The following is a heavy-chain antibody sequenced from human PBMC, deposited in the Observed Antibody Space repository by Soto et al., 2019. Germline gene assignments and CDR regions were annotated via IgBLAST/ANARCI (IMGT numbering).Heavy chain of an antibody. CDR1: GFTFSSYS. CDR2: ISGSAATT. V-gene: IGHV3-23*01. D-gene: IGHD3-22*01. Sequence: PGGSLRLSCAASGFTFSSYSMNWVRQAPGKGLEWVSAISGSAATTHFADSVKGRFTISRDNSKNTLYLQMNSLRAEDTAVYYCARDRSYYDSSGSYSPPYWGQGTLVT. CDR3: ARDRSYYDSSGSYSPPY. J-gene: IGHJ4*02.